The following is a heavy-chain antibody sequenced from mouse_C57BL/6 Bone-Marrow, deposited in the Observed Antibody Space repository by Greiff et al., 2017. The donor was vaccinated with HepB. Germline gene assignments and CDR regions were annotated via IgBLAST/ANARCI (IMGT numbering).Heavy chain of an antibody. Sequence: EVQRVESGGGLVQPGGSMKLSCAASGFTFSDAWMVCVRQSPKKGLEWVAEIKNKANNHATYYAESVKGRFTITRDDSKSSVSLQMNSLRAEDTGIYYCTTMVTTFDYWGQGTTLTVSS. D-gene: IGHD2-2*01. V-gene: IGHV6-6*01. J-gene: IGHJ2*01. CDR2: IKNKANNHAT. CDR3: TTMVTTFDY. CDR1: GFTFSDAW.